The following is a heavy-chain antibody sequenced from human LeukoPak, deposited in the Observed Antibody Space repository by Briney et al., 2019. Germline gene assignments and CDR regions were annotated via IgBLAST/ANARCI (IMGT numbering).Heavy chain of an antibody. J-gene: IGHJ3*02. CDR3: AKDRGDYYDSSGYPADAFDI. Sequence: SQTLSLTCTVSGGSISSGGYYWSWIRQHPGKGLEWVGYIYYSGSTYYNPSLKSRVTISVDTSKNQFSLKLSSVTAADTAVYYCAKDRGDYYDSSGYPADAFDIWGQGTMVTVSS. V-gene: IGHV4-31*03. CDR2: IYYSGST. D-gene: IGHD3-22*01. CDR1: GGSISSGGYY.